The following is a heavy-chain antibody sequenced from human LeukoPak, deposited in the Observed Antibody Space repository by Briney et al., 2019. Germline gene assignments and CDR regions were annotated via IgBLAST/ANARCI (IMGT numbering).Heavy chain of an antibody. Sequence: SETLSLTCGVHGGSFSGYYCNWIRQSPGKGLEWIGHINHNGKTNYNPSLKSRVTISVDTSKNQFSLTLTSVTAADTAVYYCARTDSSGWYGGFDYWGQGTLVTVSS. V-gene: IGHV4-34*01. J-gene: IGHJ4*02. CDR3: ARTDSSGWYGGFDY. CDR1: GGSFSGYY. D-gene: IGHD6-19*01. CDR2: INHNGKT.